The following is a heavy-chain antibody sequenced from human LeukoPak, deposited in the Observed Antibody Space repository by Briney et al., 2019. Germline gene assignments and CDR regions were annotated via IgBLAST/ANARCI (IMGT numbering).Heavy chain of an antibody. D-gene: IGHD6-13*01. CDR2: IYYGGST. CDR3: AMGYSSSWASPAGGY. Sequence: SQTLSLTCTVSGGSISSGGYYWSWIRQHPGKGLEWIGYIYYGGSTYYNPSLKSRVTISVDTSKNQFSLKLSSVTAADTAVYYCAMGYSSSWASPAGGYWGQGTLVTVSS. CDR1: GGSISSGGYY. V-gene: IGHV4-31*03. J-gene: IGHJ4*02.